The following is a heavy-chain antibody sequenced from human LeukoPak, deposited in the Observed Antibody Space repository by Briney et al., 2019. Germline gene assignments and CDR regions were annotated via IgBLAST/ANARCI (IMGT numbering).Heavy chain of an antibody. CDR3: AREGSNSGNYYYYMDV. CDR2: INPNSGGT. J-gene: IGHJ6*03. V-gene: IGHV1-2*02. D-gene: IGHD4-23*01. CDR1: GYTFTGYY. Sequence: ASVKVSCKASGYTFTGYYMHWVRQAPGQGLEWMGWINPNSGGTNYAQKFQGRVTMTRDTSISTAYMELGRLRSDDTAVYYCAREGSNSGNYYYYMDVWGKGTTVTVSS.